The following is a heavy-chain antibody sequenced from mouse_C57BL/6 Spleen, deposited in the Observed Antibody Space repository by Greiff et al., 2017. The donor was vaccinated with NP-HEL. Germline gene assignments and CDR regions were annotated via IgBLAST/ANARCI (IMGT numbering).Heavy chain of an antibody. CDR3: ARNPPYYYGSSPYYFDY. CDR1: GFSLTSYG. V-gene: IGHV2-2*01. CDR2: IWSGGST. J-gene: IGHJ2*01. Sequence: VQLQQSGPGLVQPSQSLSITCTVSGFSLTSYGVHWVRQSPGKGLEWLGVIWSGGSTDYNAAFISRLSISKDNSKSQVFFKMNSLQADDTAIYYCARNPPYYYGSSPYYFDYWGQGTTLTVSS. D-gene: IGHD1-1*01.